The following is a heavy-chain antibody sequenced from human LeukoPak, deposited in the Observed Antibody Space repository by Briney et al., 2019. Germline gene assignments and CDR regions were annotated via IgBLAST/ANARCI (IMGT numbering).Heavy chain of an antibody. CDR3: AKSNGYGLIDI. CDR1: GGSISSYY. V-gene: IGHV4-4*07. J-gene: IGHJ3*02. Sequence: SETLSLTCTVSGGSISSYYWSWIRQAAGKGLEWIGRISSSGSTDYNASLKSRVTMSVDTSKNQLSLKVISVTAADTAVYYCAKSNGYGLIDIWGQGTMVTVSS. CDR2: ISSSGST. D-gene: IGHD3-22*01.